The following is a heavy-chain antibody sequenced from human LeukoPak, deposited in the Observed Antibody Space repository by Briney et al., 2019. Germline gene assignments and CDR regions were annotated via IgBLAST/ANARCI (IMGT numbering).Heavy chain of an antibody. Sequence: SETLSLTCAVSGGXISSSNCWSWVRQPPGKGLEWIGEIYHSGSTNYNPSLKSRVTISVDKSKNQFSLKLSSVTAADTAVYYCARASIVGATPAHFDYWGQGTLVTVSS. D-gene: IGHD1-26*01. CDR1: GGXISSSNC. CDR3: ARASIVGATPAHFDY. CDR2: IYHSGST. J-gene: IGHJ4*02. V-gene: IGHV4-4*02.